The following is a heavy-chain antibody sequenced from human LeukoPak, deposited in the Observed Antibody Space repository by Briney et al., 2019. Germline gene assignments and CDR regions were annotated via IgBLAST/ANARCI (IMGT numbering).Heavy chain of an antibody. D-gene: IGHD1-7*01. CDR3: ASTGTTALFDY. Sequence: SETLSLTCAVSGYSISSGYDRGWIRQPPGKGLEWIGSIYHSGSTYYNPSLKSRVTISVDTSKNQFSLKLSSVTAADTAVYYCASTGTTALFDYWGQGTLVTVSS. CDR2: IYHSGST. V-gene: IGHV4-38-2*01. J-gene: IGHJ4*02. CDR1: GYSISSGYD.